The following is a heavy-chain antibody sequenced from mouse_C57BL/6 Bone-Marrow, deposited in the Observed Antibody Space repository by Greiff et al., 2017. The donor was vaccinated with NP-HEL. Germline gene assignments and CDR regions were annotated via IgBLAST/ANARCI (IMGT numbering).Heavy chain of an antibody. CDR3: ARSPLLRSYYFDD. CDR1: GYTFTSYW. J-gene: IGHJ2*01. V-gene: IGHV1-64*01. Sequence: VQLQQPGAELVKPGASVKLSCKASGYTFTSYWMHWVKQRPGQGLEWIGVIHPNSGSTNYNEKFKSKATLTVAKSSSTAYMQLSSLTSEDSAVYYCARSPLLRSYYFDDWGQGTTLTVSS. D-gene: IGHD1-1*01. CDR2: IHPNSGST.